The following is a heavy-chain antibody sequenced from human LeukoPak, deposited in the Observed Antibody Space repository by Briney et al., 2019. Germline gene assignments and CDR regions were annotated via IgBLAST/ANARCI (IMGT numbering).Heavy chain of an antibody. D-gene: IGHD5-12*01. J-gene: IGHJ6*03. Sequence: SETLSLTCTVSGGSISSYYWSWIRQPPGKGLEWIGYIYTSGSTNYNPSLKSRVTISVDTSKNQFSLKLSSVTAADTAVYYCARRGYSGYPYYYYYYYMDVWGKGTTVTVSS. V-gene: IGHV4-4*09. CDR2: IYTSGST. CDR3: ARRGYSGYPYYYYYYYMDV. CDR1: GGSISSYY.